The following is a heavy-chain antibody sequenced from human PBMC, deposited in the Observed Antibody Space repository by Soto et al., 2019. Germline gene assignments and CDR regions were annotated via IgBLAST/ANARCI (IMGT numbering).Heavy chain of an antibody. J-gene: IGHJ4*02. CDR1: GFIFSSYA. Sequence: EVQLLESGGGLVQPGGSLRLSCAASGFIFSSYAMRWDRQAPVKGLEWVSAISGSGDSTYYADSVKGRFTISRDNSKNTLYLQMNSLRAEDTAVYYCARRGSGSYYDYWGQGDLVTVSS. CDR2: ISGSGDST. CDR3: ARRGSGSYYDY. D-gene: IGHD1-26*01. V-gene: IGHV3-23*01.